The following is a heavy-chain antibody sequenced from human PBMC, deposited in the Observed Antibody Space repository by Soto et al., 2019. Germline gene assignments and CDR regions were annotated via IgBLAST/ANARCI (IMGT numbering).Heavy chain of an antibody. CDR2: ISSSSSTI. Sequence: EVQLVESGGGLVQPGGSLRLSCAASGFTFSSYSMNWVRQAPGKGLEWVSYISSSSSTIYYADSVKGRFTISRDNAKNSPYLQMNSLRAGDTAVYYCAGQGGSRVNWFDPWGQGTLVTVSS. CDR1: GFTFSSYS. V-gene: IGHV3-48*01. CDR3: AGQGGSRVNWFDP. D-gene: IGHD6-13*01. J-gene: IGHJ5*02.